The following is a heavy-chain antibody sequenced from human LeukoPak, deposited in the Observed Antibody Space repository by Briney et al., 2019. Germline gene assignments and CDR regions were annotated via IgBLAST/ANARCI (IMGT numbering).Heavy chain of an antibody. CDR1: GGSISSYY. Sequence: SETLSLTCTVSGGSISSYYWSWIRQPPGKGLEWIGYIYYSGSTNYNPSLKSRVTISVDTSRNQFSLKLSSVTAADTAVYYCARGAYSSSWYYFDYWGQGTLVTVSS. CDR2: IYYSGST. D-gene: IGHD6-13*01. J-gene: IGHJ4*02. V-gene: IGHV4-59*01. CDR3: ARGAYSSSWYYFDY.